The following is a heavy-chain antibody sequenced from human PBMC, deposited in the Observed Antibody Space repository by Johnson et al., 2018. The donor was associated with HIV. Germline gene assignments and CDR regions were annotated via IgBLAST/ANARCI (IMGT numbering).Heavy chain of an antibody. V-gene: IGHV3-43D*04. CDR3: AFGGSTGPQTIFGVVSAFDF. D-gene: IGHD3-3*01. CDR1: GFTLDDYA. Sequence: VQLVESGGVVVQPGGSLRLSCAASGFTLDDYAMHWVRQAPGKGLEWVSLISWDGGNTYYADSVKGRFTISRDNSKNTLYLQMHSLRAEDTAVYDCAFGGSTGPQTIFGVVSAFDFWGQGTMVTVSS. CDR2: ISWDGGNT. J-gene: IGHJ3*01.